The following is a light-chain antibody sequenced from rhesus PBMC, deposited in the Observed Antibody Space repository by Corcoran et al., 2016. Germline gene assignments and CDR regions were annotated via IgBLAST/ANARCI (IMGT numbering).Light chain of an antibody. J-gene: IGKJ1*01. Sequence: DIQMTQSPSSLSASVGDRVTITCRASQGISIWLAWYQQHPGKAPKNLIYKASTLQSGVPSRFSGSGSGTEFTLTISSLQPEDFATYCCQQHDSAPRTFGQGTKVEIK. CDR3: QQHDSAPRT. CDR2: KAS. V-gene: IGKV1-21*01. CDR1: QGISIW.